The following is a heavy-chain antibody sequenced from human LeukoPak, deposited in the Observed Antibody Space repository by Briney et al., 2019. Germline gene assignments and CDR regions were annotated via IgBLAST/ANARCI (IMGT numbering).Heavy chain of an antibody. J-gene: IGHJ4*02. V-gene: IGHV1-2*02. CDR3: TRDDIVGARDFDY. Sequence: ASVKVSCKASGYTFTDYYIHWVRQAPGQGLEWMGWINPNSGDTKSAQRLQGRLTMTRDTSITTAYMDLSRLTSDDTAVYYCTRDDIVGARDFDYWGQGTLVTVSS. D-gene: IGHD1-26*01. CDR1: GYTFTDYY. CDR2: INPNSGDT.